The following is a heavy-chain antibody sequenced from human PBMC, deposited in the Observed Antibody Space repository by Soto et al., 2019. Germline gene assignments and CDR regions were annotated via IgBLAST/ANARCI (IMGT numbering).Heavy chain of an antibody. D-gene: IGHD1-26*01. CDR2: INPNSGGT. V-gene: IGHV1-2*04. Sequence: ASVKVSCMASGYTFTGYYIHWVRQAPGQWLEWMGWINPNSGGTNYAQKFQGWVTMTRDTSISTAYMELSRLRSDDTAVYYCAREGPVGILRPFDYWGQGTLVTVSS. CDR1: GYTFTGYY. CDR3: AREGPVGILRPFDY. J-gene: IGHJ4*02.